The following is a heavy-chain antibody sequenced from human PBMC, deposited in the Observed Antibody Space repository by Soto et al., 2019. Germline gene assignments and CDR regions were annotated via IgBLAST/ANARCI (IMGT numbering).Heavy chain of an antibody. V-gene: IGHV3-66*01. D-gene: IGHD4-17*01. Sequence: EVQLVDSGGGLVQPGGSLRLSCAASGFSVSTNFMAWVRQAPGKGLEWVSVIYSGGSAYYADSVRGRFTISRDSSKNTLYLQMNSLRAEDTAVYYCSTAPRFFDYWGQGTLVTVSS. CDR3: STAPRFFDY. J-gene: IGHJ4*02. CDR2: IYSGGSA. CDR1: GFSVSTNF.